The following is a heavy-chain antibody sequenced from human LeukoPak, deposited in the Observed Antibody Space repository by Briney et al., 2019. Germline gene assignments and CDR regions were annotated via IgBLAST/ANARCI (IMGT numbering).Heavy chain of an antibody. Sequence: SLRLSYAASGFTFSSYNMNWVSQAPRKGLEYVSSITSSSSYIYYAESVKGRFTISGDNAKNSLYLQMNSLRGEDTAVYYCARGGSYYCFDYWGQGSLVTVYS. CDR3: ARGGSYYCFDY. J-gene: IGHJ4*02. CDR2: ITSSSSYI. V-gene: IGHV3-21*01. D-gene: IGHD2-21*01. CDR1: GFTFSSYN.